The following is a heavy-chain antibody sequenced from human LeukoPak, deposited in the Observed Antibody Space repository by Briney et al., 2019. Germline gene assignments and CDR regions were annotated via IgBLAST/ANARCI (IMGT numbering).Heavy chain of an antibody. D-gene: IGHD3-9*01. Sequence: QTGGSLRLSCAASGFTFSSFSMNWVRQAPGKGLEWVSYIRSGGTNTDYTGSVKGRFTISRDNAKNSLYLQMNSLRAEDTAVYYCARDPLTLYDYYMDVWGKGTTVTVSS. CDR2: IRSGGTNT. CDR1: GFTFSSFS. J-gene: IGHJ6*03. V-gene: IGHV3-48*04. CDR3: ARDPLTLYDYYMDV.